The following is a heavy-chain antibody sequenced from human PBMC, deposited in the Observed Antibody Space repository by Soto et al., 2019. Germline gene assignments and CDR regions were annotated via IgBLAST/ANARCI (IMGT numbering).Heavy chain of an antibody. Sequence: ASGKVSCKASGYTFPSYGISWVRQAPGQGLEWMGWISAYNGNTNYAQKLQGRVTMTTDTSTSTAYMELRSLRSDDTAVYYCSRVDRGGYYYYYMDVWGKGTTVTVS. V-gene: IGHV1-18*01. CDR2: ISAYNGNT. J-gene: IGHJ6*03. CDR3: SRVDRGGYYYYYMDV. CDR1: GYTFPSYG.